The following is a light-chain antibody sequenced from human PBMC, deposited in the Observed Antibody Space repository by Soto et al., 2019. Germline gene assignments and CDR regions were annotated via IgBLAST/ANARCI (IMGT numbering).Light chain of an antibody. CDR1: TGAVTSGYY. V-gene: IGLV7-43*01. J-gene: IGLJ3*02. Sequence: QAVVTQEPSLTVSAGETVTLTCASSTGAVTSGYYPNWFQQNPGQAPRALIYSTSSKHSWTPARFSGSLLEGKAALTLSGVQPEDESEYYCLLYYGGAQGVFGGGTKLTV. CDR3: LLYYGGAQGV. CDR2: STS.